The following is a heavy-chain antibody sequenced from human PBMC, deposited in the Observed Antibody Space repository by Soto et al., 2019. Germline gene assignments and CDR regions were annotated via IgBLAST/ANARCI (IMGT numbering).Heavy chain of an antibody. V-gene: IGHV1-46*01. CDR2: INPSGGST. Sequence: GASVKVSCKASGCTFTTYYMHWVRQAPGQGLEWMGIINPSGGSTSYAQKFQGRVTMTRDTSTSTVYMELSSLRSEDTAVYYCMCSGSDPPTVVTPPYFQHWGQGTLVTVSS. CDR1: GCTFTTYY. D-gene: IGHD4-17*01. CDR3: MCSGSDPPTVVTPPYFQH. J-gene: IGHJ1*01.